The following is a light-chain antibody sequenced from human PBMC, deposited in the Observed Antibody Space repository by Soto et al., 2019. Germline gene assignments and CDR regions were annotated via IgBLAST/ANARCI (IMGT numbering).Light chain of an antibody. CDR3: HQSYITPWT. CDR1: QSISRF. J-gene: IGKJ1*01. Sequence: MQMTQSPSSLSASVGDRVTITCRASQSISRFLNWYQQKPGRAPKLLIYATSSLQSGVPSRFSGSGSGTDFTLTISSLQPEDFATYYCHQSYITPWTFGQGTKVDI. CDR2: ATS. V-gene: IGKV1-39*01.